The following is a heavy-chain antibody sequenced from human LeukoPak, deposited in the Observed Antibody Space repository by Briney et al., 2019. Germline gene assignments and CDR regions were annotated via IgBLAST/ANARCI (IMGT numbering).Heavy chain of an antibody. V-gene: IGHV1-69*05. J-gene: IGHJ4*02. CDR2: IIPFFGTT. D-gene: IGHD3-9*01. CDR3: ARETIPILASNHYFDN. CDR1: GDMFSNFT. Sequence: ASVKVSCKSSGDMFSNFTISWVRQAPGQGLEWMGRIIPFFGTTNYALKFQGRVSITTDGSTSTAYMELSSLTSEDTAVYYCARETIPILASNHYFDNWGQGTLVTVSS.